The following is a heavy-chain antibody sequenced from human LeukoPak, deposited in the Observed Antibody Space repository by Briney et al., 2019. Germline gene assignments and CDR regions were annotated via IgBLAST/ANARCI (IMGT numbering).Heavy chain of an antibody. J-gene: IGHJ6*03. V-gene: IGHV4-59*01. CDR1: GGSISSYY. Sequence: SETLSLTCTVSGGSISSYYWSWIRQPPGKGLEWIGYIYYSGSTNYNPSLKSRVTISVDTSKNQFSLKLSSVTAADTAVYYCAALAAAGFRDYMDVWGKGTTVTVSS. CDR2: IYYSGST. D-gene: IGHD6-13*01. CDR3: AALAAAGFRDYMDV.